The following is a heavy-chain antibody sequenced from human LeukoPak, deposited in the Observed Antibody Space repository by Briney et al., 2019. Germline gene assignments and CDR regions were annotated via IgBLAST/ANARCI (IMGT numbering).Heavy chain of an antibody. V-gene: IGHV3-49*04. Sequence: SGGSLRLSCTGSEFTFGDYAMSWVRQAPGKGLEWIGFIRSKAFGGTTEYAASVKGRFTISRDDSTSIAYLQMNSLKTEDTAVYFCARAPHSNYVNLDYWGQGTLVTVSS. J-gene: IGHJ4*02. D-gene: IGHD4-11*01. CDR3: ARAPHSNYVNLDY. CDR2: IRSKAFGGTT. CDR1: EFTFGDYA.